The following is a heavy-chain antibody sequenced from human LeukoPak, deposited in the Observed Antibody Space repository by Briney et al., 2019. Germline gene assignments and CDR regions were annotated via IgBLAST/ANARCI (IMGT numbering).Heavy chain of an antibody. CDR2: ISYDGSNK. CDR3: AKGTEYGMDV. Sequence: GRSLILSCAASGFTFSSYGMHWVRQAPGKGLEWVAVISYDGSNKYYADSVKGRFTISRDNSKNTLYLQMNSLRAEDTAVYYCAKGTEYGMDVWGQGTTVTVSS. V-gene: IGHV3-30*18. J-gene: IGHJ6*02. CDR1: GFTFSSYG.